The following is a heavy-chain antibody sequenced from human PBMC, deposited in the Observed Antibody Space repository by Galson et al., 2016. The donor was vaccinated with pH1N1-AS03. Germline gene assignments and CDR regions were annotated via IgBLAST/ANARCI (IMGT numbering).Heavy chain of an antibody. CDR2: IYHSGSS. CDR1: GGSISSSNL. V-gene: IGHV4-4*02. CDR3: ARATGDNWYEQGFYFDY. D-gene: IGHD1-1*01. J-gene: IGHJ4*02. Sequence: ETLSLTCTVSGGSISSSNLWSWVRQPPGKGLEWIGEIYHSGSSNYNPSLKSRVTISVDKSKNQFSLKLTSLTAADTAVYYCARATGDNWYEQGFYFDYWGQGTLVTVSS.